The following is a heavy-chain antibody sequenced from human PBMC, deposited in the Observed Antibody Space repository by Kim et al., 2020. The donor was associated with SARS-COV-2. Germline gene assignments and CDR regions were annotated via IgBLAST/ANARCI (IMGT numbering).Heavy chain of an antibody. Sequence: GGSLRLSCTASGFTFSNYAMTWVRQAPGRGLEWVSTISASGGGTYHAESVKGRFTISRDNSKDTVNLQMNSLRAEDTAIYHCAKHYYDTSGYEPHFDYWG. CDR2: ISASGGGT. CDR3: AKHYYDTSGYEPHFDY. CDR1: GFTFSNYA. J-gene: IGHJ4*01. D-gene: IGHD3-22*01. V-gene: IGHV3-23*01.